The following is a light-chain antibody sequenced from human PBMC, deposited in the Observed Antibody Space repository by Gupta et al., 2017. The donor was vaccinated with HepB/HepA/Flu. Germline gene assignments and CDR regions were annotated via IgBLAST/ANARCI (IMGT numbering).Light chain of an antibody. Sequence: QSVLAQPPSVSGAPGQTVTISFTGNHSHVGANYDVHWFQQFPGTAPRLLIYNNNNLLSGVRARFAGSRSGSSASLVITATQSNNEAEYDGEADDCSLLAPSASSTVLFGGGTKLTVL. V-gene: IGLV1-40*01. CDR2: NNN. J-gene: IGLJ2*01. CDR1: HSHVGANYD. CDR3: EADDCSLLAPSASSTVL.